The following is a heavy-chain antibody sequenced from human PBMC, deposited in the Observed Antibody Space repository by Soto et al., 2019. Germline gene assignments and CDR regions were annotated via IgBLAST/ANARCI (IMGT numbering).Heavy chain of an antibody. D-gene: IGHD1-20*01. CDR3: AKGISGYNAPLDH. V-gene: IGHV3-23*01. CDR1: GFTFSTYA. J-gene: IGHJ4*02. Sequence: GGSLRLSCATSGFTFSTYAMSWLRQPPGKGLEWVSAISDSGGTTYYADSVKGRFSISRDNSKNTLHLQMNSLRADDTAVYYCAKGISGYNAPLDHWGQGTRVTVSS. CDR2: ISDSGGTT.